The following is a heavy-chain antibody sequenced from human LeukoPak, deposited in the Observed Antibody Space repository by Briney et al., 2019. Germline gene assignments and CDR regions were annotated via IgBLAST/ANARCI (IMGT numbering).Heavy chain of an antibody. CDR3: ARVILGSPRYYYYYMDV. CDR2: IYYSGST. CDR1: GGSISSYY. J-gene: IGHJ6*03. Sequence: PSETLSLTCTVSGGSISSYYWSWIRQPPGKGLEWIGYIYYSGSTNYNPSLKSRVTISVDTSKNQFSLKLSSVTAADTAVYYCARVILGSPRYYYYYMDVWGKGTTVNVSS. D-gene: IGHD3-16*01. V-gene: IGHV4-59*01.